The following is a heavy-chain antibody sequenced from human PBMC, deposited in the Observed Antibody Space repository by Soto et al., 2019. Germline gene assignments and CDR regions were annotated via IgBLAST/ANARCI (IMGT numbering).Heavy chain of an antibody. Sequence: ASVKVSCKTSGYTFTNHGINWVRQAPGQGLEWMGWINPYNANTNYAQKLQGRVTMTTDTSTSTAYMDLRSLTSDDTAVYYSARDRVAGIWGDAFDIWGQGTMVTVSS. D-gene: IGHD3-16*01. V-gene: IGHV1-18*04. CDR2: INPYNANT. CDR1: GYTFTNHG. J-gene: IGHJ3*02. CDR3: ARDRVAGIWGDAFDI.